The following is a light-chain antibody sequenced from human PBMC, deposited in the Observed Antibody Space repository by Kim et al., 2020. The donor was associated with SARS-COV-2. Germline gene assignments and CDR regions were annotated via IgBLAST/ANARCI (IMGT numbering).Light chain of an antibody. CDR1: QTVSSSY. CDR3: QQYGSS. Sequence: LSLSPGGRATLSCRASQTVSSSYLAWYHQKPGQAPRLLIYGTSTRATGVPDRFSGSGSGTDFTLTISRLEPEDFAVYYCQQYGSSFGGGTKVDIK. V-gene: IGKV3-20*01. J-gene: IGKJ4*01. CDR2: GTS.